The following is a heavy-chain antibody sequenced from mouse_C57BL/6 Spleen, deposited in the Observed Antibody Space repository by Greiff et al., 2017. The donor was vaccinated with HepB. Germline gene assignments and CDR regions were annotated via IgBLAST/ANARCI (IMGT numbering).Heavy chain of an antibody. CDR2: ITPYNVGF. CDR3: AIDDYDYDLNAMDY. V-gene: IGHV1-19*01. Sequence: EVQLQQSGPVLVKPGASVKMSCKASGYTFTDYYMNWVKQSHGKSLEWIGVITPYNVGFSYNQKFKGKFTLTVDKSSSTADMELNSLTSEDSAVYYCAIDDYDYDLNAMDYWGQGTSVTVSS. CDR1: GYTFTDYY. D-gene: IGHD2-4*01. J-gene: IGHJ4*01.